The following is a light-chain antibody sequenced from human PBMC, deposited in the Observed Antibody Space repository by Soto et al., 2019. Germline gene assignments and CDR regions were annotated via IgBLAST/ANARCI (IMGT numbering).Light chain of an antibody. CDR2: GAS. J-gene: IGKJ4*01. CDR3: QQYNNWPPLT. CDR1: QSVSSN. Sequence: EIVMTQSPATLSVSPGERATLSCRASQSVSSNLAWYQQKPGQAPRLLIYGASTRATGIPARFSGSESGTEFTHTISSLQSEDFAVYYCQQYNNWPPLTFGGGTKVELK. V-gene: IGKV3-15*01.